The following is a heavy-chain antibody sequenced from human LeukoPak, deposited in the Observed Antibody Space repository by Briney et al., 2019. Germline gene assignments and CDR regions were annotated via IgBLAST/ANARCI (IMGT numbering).Heavy chain of an antibody. V-gene: IGHV3-30*02. CDR1: GFTFSSYG. CDR3: AKDAPRIAAVSYYYYYYGMDV. CDR2: IRYDGSNK. Sequence: GGPLRLSCAASGFTFSSYGMHWVRQAPGKGLEWVAFIRYDGSNKYYADSVKGRFTISRDNSKNTLYLQMNSLRAEDTAVYYCAKDAPRIAAVSYYYYYYGMDVWGQGTTVTVSS. J-gene: IGHJ6*02. D-gene: IGHD6-13*01.